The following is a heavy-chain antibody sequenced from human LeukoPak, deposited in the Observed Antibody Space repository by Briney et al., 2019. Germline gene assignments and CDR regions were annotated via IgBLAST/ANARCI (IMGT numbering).Heavy chain of an antibody. J-gene: IGHJ4*01. Sequence: GEPLKISCRGSGYTFSNYWIGWVRQMPGKGLEWMAIIYPGDSDRRYSPSFQGQVTISADRSIRTAYLRWSSLKASDTAIYYCARLTWDQYFFDFWGQGTQVTVSS. V-gene: IGHV5-51*01. CDR3: ARLTWDQYFFDF. D-gene: IGHD1-26*01. CDR2: IYPGDSDR. CDR1: GYTFSNYW.